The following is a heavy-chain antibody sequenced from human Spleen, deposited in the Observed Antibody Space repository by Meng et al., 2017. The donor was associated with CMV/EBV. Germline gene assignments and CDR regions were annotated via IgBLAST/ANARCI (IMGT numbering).Heavy chain of an antibody. Sequence: SVKVSCKTSGYTFTDYGVSWVRQAPGQGLEWMGGIIPILGIANYAQKFQGRVTITADKSTSTAYMELSSLRSEDTAVYYCAREYSSSSGTFDYWGQGTLVTVSS. CDR1: GYTFTDYG. D-gene: IGHD6-6*01. CDR3: AREYSSSSGTFDY. V-gene: IGHV1-69*10. J-gene: IGHJ4*02. CDR2: IIPILGIA.